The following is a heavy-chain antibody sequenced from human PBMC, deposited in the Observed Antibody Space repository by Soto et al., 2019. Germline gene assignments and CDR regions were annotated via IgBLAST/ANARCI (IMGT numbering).Heavy chain of an antibody. V-gene: IGHV5-10-1*01. CDR2: IDPSDSYT. CDR1: GYSFTSYW. J-gene: IGHJ6*02. D-gene: IGHD3-9*01. Sequence: GESLKISCKGSGYSFTSYWISWVRQMPGKGLEWMGRIDPSDSYTNYSPSFQGHVTISADRCISTAYLQWSSLKASDTAMYYCARHGDTLSYGMDVWGQGTTVTVSS. CDR3: ARHGDTLSYGMDV.